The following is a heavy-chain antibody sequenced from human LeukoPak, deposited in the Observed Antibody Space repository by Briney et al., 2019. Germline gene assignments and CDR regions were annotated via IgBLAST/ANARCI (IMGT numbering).Heavy chain of an antibody. CDR2: IYSGGST. CDR1: GFTFSSYW. Sequence: GGSLRLSCAASGFTFSSYWMSWVRQAPGKGLEWVAIIYSGGSTFYADSVKGRFTISRDNSKNTLYVQMNSLRAEDTAVYYCAKEGYSRGYYSYYYMDVWGKGTTVTVSS. D-gene: IGHD6-13*01. J-gene: IGHJ6*03. V-gene: IGHV3-66*02. CDR3: AKEGYSRGYYSYYYMDV.